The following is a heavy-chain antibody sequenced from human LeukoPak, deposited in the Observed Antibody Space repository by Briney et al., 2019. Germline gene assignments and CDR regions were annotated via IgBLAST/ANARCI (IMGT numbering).Heavy chain of an antibody. CDR3: ATGRDSSGYYRPVDY. J-gene: IGHJ4*02. D-gene: IGHD3-22*01. CDR1: GYTLTELS. CDR2: FDPEDGET. Sequence: ASVKVSCKVSGYTLTELSMHWVRQAPGKGLEWMGGFDPEDGETIYAQKFQGRVTMTEDTSTDTAYMELSSLRSEDTAVYYCATGRDSSGYYRPVDYWGQGTLVTVSS. V-gene: IGHV1-24*01.